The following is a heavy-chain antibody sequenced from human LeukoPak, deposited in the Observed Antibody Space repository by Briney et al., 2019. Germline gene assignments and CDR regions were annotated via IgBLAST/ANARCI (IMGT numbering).Heavy chain of an antibody. J-gene: IGHJ6*02. CDR3: ARDRYRSGCMDV. Sequence: PGGSLRLSCAASGLTVGINYMSGVRQAPGKGLEWVSFMYADGSTDYADSVQGRFTISRDNSKNTLYLQMNTLRAEDTAIYYCARDRYRSGCMDVWGQGTTVTVS. V-gene: IGHV3-53*01. D-gene: IGHD6-19*01. CDR1: GLTVGINY. CDR2: MYADGST.